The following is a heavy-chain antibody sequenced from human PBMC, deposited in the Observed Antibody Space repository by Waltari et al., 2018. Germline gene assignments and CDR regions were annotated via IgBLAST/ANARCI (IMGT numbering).Heavy chain of an antibody. J-gene: IGHJ6*02. CDR1: GFSLSNARMG. V-gene: IGHV2-26*01. CDR2: IFSNDEK. D-gene: IGHD6-19*01. Sequence: QVTLKESGPVLVKPTETLTLTCTVSGFSLSNARMGVSWIRQPPGKALEWLAHIFSNDEKSYSTSLKSRLTISKDTSKSQVVLTMTNMDPADTAMYYCARAGLRYSSGWDYYYGMDVWGQGTTVTVSS. CDR3: ARAGLRYSSGWDYYYGMDV.